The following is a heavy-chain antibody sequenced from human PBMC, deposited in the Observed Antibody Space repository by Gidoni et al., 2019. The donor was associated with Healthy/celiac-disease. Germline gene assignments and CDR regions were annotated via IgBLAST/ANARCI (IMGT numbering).Heavy chain of an antibody. D-gene: IGHD4-17*01. CDR3: ASGGVDYGDYYYGMDV. CDR2: VIPIFCTA. V-gene: IGHV1-69*01. Sequence: QVQLVQSGAAVTQPGSSVRGSCKASGGTFSSYAISWVRQAPGQGLEWMGGVIPIFCTAYYAQKFQGRVTIAADESTSTAYMELGSLRSEDTAVYYCASGGVDYGDYYYGMDVWGQGTTVTVSS. J-gene: IGHJ6*02. CDR1: GGTFSSYA.